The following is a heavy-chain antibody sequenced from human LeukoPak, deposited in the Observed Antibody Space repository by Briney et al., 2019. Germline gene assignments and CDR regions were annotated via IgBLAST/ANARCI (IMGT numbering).Heavy chain of an antibody. Sequence: GESLKISCKGSGYSFTTYWIGWVRQMPGKGLEWMGIIYPGDSDTRHSPSFQGQVTISADKSITTAYLQWTSLKASDTAMYYCARPVSVSGSYIYWGQGTLVTVSS. J-gene: IGHJ4*02. CDR2: IYPGDSDT. V-gene: IGHV5-51*01. D-gene: IGHD3-16*01. CDR1: GYSFTTYW. CDR3: ARPVSVSGSYIY.